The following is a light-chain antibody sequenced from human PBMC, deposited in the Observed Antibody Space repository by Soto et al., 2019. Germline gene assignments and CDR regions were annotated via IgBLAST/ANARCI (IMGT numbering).Light chain of an antibody. J-gene: IGKJ1*01. V-gene: IGKV1-5*01. CDR3: QQYNNYSET. CDR1: QSISNW. Sequence: DIQMTQSPSTLSASVGDRVTITCRASQSISNWLAWYQQKPGKAPNLLIYDASSLESGVPSRFSGSGSGTEFTLTISSLQPDDFATYYCQQYNNYSETFGQGTQVEIK. CDR2: DAS.